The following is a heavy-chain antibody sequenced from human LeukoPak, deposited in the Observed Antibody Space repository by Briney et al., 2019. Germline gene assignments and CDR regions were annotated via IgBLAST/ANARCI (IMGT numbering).Heavy chain of an antibody. J-gene: IGHJ4*02. CDR3: TRDQPSSGWGFDS. V-gene: IGHV3-21*06. D-gene: IGHD6-19*01. Sequence: GGSLRLSCAGYGFTFSTYTLNWVRQAPGKGLEWVSTIDSGSTYIYYADSVKGRFTISRDNTKDLLYLQMTSLRADDTALYYCTRDQPSSGWGFDSWGRGTLVIVSS. CDR2: IDSGSTYI. CDR1: GFTFSTYT.